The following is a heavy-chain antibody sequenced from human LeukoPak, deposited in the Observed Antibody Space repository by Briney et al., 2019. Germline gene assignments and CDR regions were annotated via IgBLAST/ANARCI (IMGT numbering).Heavy chain of an antibody. J-gene: IGHJ4*02. CDR1: AFTFSDYY. D-gene: IGHD3-10*01. CDR2: ISSIGRTI. Sequence: GGCLTLSCPASAFTFSDYYVSWIRPAAGRGLEWVAYISSIGRTISYTDSVKGRFTIHRNNRKHPLYLQMDCQIAAWKAVYYCARDLTMVRGVWDYWGQGTLVTVSS. V-gene: IGHV3-11*04. CDR3: ARDLTMVRGVWDY.